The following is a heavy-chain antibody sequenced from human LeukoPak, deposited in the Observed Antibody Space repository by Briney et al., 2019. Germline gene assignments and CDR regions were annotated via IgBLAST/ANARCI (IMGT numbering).Heavy chain of an antibody. CDR1: GGPISSYY. J-gene: IGHJ3*02. V-gene: IGHV4-59*08. CDR2: ISYSGIT. CDR3: ARRIGRGGYYFDSSGRDDAFDI. Sequence: SETLSLTCTVSGGPISSYYWSWIRQTPGKGLEWIGYISYSGITNYNPSLKSRVTISVDTSKNQFTLKLNSVTAADTAVYFCARRIGRGGYYFDSSGRDDAFDIWGQGTMVTVSS. D-gene: IGHD3-22*01.